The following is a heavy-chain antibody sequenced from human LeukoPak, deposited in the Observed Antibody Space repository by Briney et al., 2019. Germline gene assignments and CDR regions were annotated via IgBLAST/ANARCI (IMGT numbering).Heavy chain of an antibody. Sequence: ASVKVSCKASGYTFTSYAMHWVRQAPGQRLEWMGWINAGNGNTKYSRKFQGRVTITRDTSASTAYMELSSLRSEDTAVYYCARADYYDSSGYYPKNWFDTWGQGTLVTVSS. V-gene: IGHV1-3*01. CDR1: GYTFTSYA. J-gene: IGHJ5*02. CDR3: ARADYYDSSGYYPKNWFDT. CDR2: INAGNGNT. D-gene: IGHD3-22*01.